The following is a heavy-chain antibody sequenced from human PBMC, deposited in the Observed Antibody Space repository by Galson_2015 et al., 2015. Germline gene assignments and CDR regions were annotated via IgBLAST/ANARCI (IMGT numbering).Heavy chain of an antibody. D-gene: IGHD6-13*01. CDR3: ARIRYSSSWEPFDY. CDR2: IDWDDDK. V-gene: IGHV2-70*01. Sequence: PALVKPTQPLTLTCTFSGFSLSTSGMCVSWIRQPPGKALEWLALIDWDDDKYYSTSLKTRLTISKDTSKNQVVLTMTNMDPVDTATYYCARIRYSSSWEPFDYWGQGTLVTVSS. CDR1: GFSLSTSGMC. J-gene: IGHJ4*02.